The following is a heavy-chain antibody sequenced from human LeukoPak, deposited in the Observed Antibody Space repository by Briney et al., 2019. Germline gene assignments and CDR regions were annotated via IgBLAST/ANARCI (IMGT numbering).Heavy chain of an antibody. CDR3: AREENGYFDY. CDR1: GASISDNNW. Sequence: PSGTLSLTCAVSGASISDNNWWNWVRQSPGKGLEWIGEIYLNGMTNYNPSLKSRVIISRDESTNQFSLTLISVTAADTAVYYCAREENGYFDYWGQGALVTVSS. J-gene: IGHJ4*02. CDR2: IYLNGMT. V-gene: IGHV4-4*02. D-gene: IGHD1-1*01.